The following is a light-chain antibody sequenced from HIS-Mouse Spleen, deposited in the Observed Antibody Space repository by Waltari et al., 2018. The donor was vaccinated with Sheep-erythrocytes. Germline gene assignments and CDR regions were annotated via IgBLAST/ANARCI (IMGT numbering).Light chain of an antibody. CDR1: SGINVGTYM. J-gene: IGLJ3*02. CDR2: YKSDSDK. CDR3: MIWHSSAWV. Sequence: QAVLTQPSSLSASPGASASLTCTLRSGINVGTYMIDWYQPKPGSPPQYLLRYKSDSDKQQGSGVPSRFSGSKDASANAGILLISGLQSEDEADYYCMIWHSSAWVFGGGTKLTVL. V-gene: IGLV5-45*03.